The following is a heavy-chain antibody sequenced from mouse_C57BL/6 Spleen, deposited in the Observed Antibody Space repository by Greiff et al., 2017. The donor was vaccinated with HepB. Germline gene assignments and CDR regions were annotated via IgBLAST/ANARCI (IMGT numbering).Heavy chain of an antibody. CDR3: TAAPYYGSSYNWYFDV. J-gene: IGHJ1*03. D-gene: IGHD1-1*01. CDR2: IRLKSDNYAT. V-gene: IGHV6-3*01. Sequence: EVMLVESGGGLVQPGGSMKLSCVASGFTFSNYWMNWVRQSPEKGLEWVAQIRLKSDNYATHYAESVKGRFTISRDDSKSSVYLQMNNLSAEDTGIYYCTAAPYYGSSYNWYFDVWGTGTTVTVSS. CDR1: GFTFSNYW.